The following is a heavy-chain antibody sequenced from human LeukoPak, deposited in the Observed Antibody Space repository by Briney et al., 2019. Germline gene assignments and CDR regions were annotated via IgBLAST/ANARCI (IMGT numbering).Heavy chain of an antibody. CDR2: ISWDGGST. D-gene: IGHD3-16*02. Sequence: PGGSLRLSCAASGFTFDDYTMHWVRQAPGKGLEWVSLISWDGGSTYYADSVKGRFTISRDNSKNSLYLQMNSLRTEDTALYYCAKGLYDYVWGSYRTGEYFQHWGQGTLVTVSS. CDR3: AKGLYDYVWGSYRTGEYFQH. V-gene: IGHV3-43*01. J-gene: IGHJ1*01. CDR1: GFTFDDYT.